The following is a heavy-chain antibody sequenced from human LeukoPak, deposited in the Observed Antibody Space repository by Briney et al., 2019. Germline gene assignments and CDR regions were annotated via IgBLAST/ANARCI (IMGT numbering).Heavy chain of an antibody. D-gene: IGHD3-10*01. CDR3: ARDGRGAFDI. CDR2: IYTSGST. Sequence: SETLSLTCTVSGGSISSGSYYWSWIRQPAGKGLEWIGRIYTSGSTNYNPSLKSRVTISVDTSKNQFSLKLSSVTAADTAVYYCARDGRGAFDIWGQGTMVTVSS. CDR1: GGSISSGSYY. J-gene: IGHJ3*02. V-gene: IGHV4-61*02.